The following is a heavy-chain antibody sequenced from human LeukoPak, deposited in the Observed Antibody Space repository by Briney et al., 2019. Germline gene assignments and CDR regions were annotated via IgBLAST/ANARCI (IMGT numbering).Heavy chain of an antibody. CDR3: ARGYSYGPGDYYYMDV. Sequence: ASVKVSCKASGGTFSSYAISWVRQAPGQGLEWMGGIIPIFGTANYAQKFQGIVTITADEPTSTAYMELSSLRSEDTAVYYCARGYSYGPGDYYYMDVWGKGTTVTVSS. V-gene: IGHV1-69*13. D-gene: IGHD5-18*01. CDR1: GGTFSSYA. CDR2: IIPIFGTA. J-gene: IGHJ6*03.